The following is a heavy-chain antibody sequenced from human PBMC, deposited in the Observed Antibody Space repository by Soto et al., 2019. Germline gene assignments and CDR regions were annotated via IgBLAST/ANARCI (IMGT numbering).Heavy chain of an antibody. Sequence: QVQLVESGGGVVQPGRSLRLSCAASGFTFSSYGMHWVRQAPGKGLEWVAVISYDGSNKYYADSVKGRFTISRDNSKNTLYLQMNSLRAEDTAVYYCAKGGSYFVSWFDPWCQGTLVTVSS. CDR1: GFTFSSYG. CDR3: AKGGSYFVSWFDP. D-gene: IGHD1-26*01. V-gene: IGHV3-30*18. CDR2: ISYDGSNK. J-gene: IGHJ5*02.